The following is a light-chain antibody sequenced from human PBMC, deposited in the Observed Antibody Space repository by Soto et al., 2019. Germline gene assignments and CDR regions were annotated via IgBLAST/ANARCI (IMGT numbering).Light chain of an antibody. CDR3: AAWDDSLNGWV. V-gene: IGLV1-44*01. CDR2: GND. J-gene: IGLJ3*02. Sequence: QSVLTQPPSASWTPGQGVPISSSGRHSNIGSNTVNWYQHLPGTAPRLLIYGNDQRPSGVPARLAGSKSVTSASLDISGLQSEDEADYYCAAWDDSLNGWVFGGGTK. CDR1: HSNIGSNT.